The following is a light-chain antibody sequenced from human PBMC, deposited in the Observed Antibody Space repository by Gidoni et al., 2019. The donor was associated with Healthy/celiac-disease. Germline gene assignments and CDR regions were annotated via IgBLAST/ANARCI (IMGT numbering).Light chain of an antibody. CDR1: QSISSY. V-gene: IGKV1-39*01. J-gene: IGKJ5*01. CDR3: QQSYSTPRT. CDR2: AAS. Sequence: DIQMTQSPSSLSASVGDRVTITCRASQSISSYLNWYQQKPGKAPKILIYAASSFQSGVPSRFSGSCSWTDFTLPISSLQPEDFATYYCQQSYSTPRTFGQGTRLEIK.